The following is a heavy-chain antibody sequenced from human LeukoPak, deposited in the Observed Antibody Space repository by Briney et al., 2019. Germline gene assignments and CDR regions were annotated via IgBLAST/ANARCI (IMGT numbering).Heavy chain of an antibody. V-gene: IGHV3-48*02. Sequence: GGSLRLSCAASGFTFSSHDMNWVRQAAGKGLEWVSYISTSSSSIYYADSVKGRFTISRDNAKNSLYLQMNSLRDEDTAVYYCARSFDFWGQGTLVTVSS. J-gene: IGHJ4*02. CDR3: ARSFDF. CDR2: ISTSSSSI. CDR1: GFTFSSHD.